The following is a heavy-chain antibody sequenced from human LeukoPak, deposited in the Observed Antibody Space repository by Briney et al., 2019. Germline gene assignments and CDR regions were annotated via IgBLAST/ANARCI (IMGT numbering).Heavy chain of an antibody. CDR3: ARNHGSYPGDY. CDR2: IWYDGSNK. J-gene: IGHJ4*02. Sequence: GGSLRLSCAASGFTFSSYGMHWVRQAPGKGLEWVAVIWYDGSNKYYADSVKGRFTTSRDNSKNTLYLQMNSLRAEDTAVYYCARNHGSYPGDYWGQGTLVTVSS. CDR1: GFTFSSYG. V-gene: IGHV3-33*08. D-gene: IGHD1-26*01.